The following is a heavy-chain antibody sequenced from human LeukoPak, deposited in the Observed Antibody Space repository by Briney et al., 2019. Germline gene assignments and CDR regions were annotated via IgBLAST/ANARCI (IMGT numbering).Heavy chain of an antibody. J-gene: IGHJ4*02. V-gene: IGHV4-34*01. D-gene: IGHD3-10*01. Sequence: SETLSLTCAVYGGSFSGYYWSWIRQPPGKGLEWIGEINHSGSTNYNPSLKSRVTISVDTSKNQFSLKLSSVTAADTAVYYCASYGPRHGLFDYWGQGTLVTVSS. CDR3: ASYGPRHGLFDY. CDR2: INHSGST. CDR1: GGSFSGYY.